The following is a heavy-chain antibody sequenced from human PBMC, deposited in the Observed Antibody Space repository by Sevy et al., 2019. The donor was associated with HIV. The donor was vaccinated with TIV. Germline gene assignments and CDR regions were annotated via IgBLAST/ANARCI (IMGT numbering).Heavy chain of an antibody. J-gene: IGHJ6*02. CDR1: GFTFSSFF. Sequence: GGSLRLSCAASGFTFSSFFMSWVRQAPGKGLEWVANIKQDGSEKYYVDSVKGRFTISRDNARNSVYLQMNSLRAEDKGVYYCARDLTAPYYYYGMDVWGQGTTVTVSS. D-gene: IGHD1-20*01. V-gene: IGHV3-7*01. CDR2: IKQDGSEK. CDR3: ARDLTAPYYYYGMDV.